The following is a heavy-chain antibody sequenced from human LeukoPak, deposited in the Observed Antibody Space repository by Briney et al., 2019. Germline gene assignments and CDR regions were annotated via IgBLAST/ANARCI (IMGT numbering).Heavy chain of an antibody. V-gene: IGHV3-23*01. CDR1: GFTSSSYA. Sequence: GGSLRLSCAASGFTSSSYAMSWVRQAPGEGLEWVSGISGSGGSTYYGDSAKGRFTISRDNSKNTLYLQMNSLRAEDTAVYYCAKVPYSSSWYFFDFWGQGTLVTVSS. D-gene: IGHD6-13*01. J-gene: IGHJ4*02. CDR3: AKVPYSSSWYFFDF. CDR2: ISGSGGST.